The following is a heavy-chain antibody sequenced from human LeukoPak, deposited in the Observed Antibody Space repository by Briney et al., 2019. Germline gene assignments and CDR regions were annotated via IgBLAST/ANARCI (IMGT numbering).Heavy chain of an antibody. V-gene: IGHV1-2*02. CDR1: GYTCTGYY. D-gene: IGHD3-22*01. CDR2: INPNSGGT. Sequence: ASVKVSCTASGYTCTGYYMHWVRKAPGQGLEWMGWINPNSGGTNYAQKFQGRVTMTRDTSISTAYMELSRLRSDDTAVYYCARDGVYYDSSGYSNYWGQGTLVTVSS. CDR3: ARDGVYYDSSGYSNY. J-gene: IGHJ4*02.